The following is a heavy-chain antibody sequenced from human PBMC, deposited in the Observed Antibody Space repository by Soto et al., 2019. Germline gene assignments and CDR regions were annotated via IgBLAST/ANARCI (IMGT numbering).Heavy chain of an antibody. CDR2: IYYSGNT. D-gene: IGHD3-16*01. CDR3: AREGGESSDGLYYFDS. Sequence: TLSLTCTVSGGSTSSDNYWGCIRQPPGKGLEWIGHIYYSGNTDYNPSLKSRLAISIDTSKNQFSLKLSSVTAADTAVYFCAREGGESSDGLYYFDSWGQGSLVTVSS. J-gene: IGHJ4*02. V-gene: IGHV4-30-4*01. CDR1: GGSTSSDNY.